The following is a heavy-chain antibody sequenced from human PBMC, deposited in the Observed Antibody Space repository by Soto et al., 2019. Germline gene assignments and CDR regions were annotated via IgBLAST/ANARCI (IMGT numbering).Heavy chain of an antibody. CDR2: IYYSGST. V-gene: IGHV4-30-4*01. CDR3: ARGGEYCSSTSCYYYYYYGMDV. Sequence: SETLSLTGTVSGGSISSGDYYWSWIRQPPGKGLEWIGYIYYSGSTYYNPSLKSRVTISEDTSKNQFSLKLSSVTAADTAVYYCARGGEYCSSTSCYYYYYYGMDVWGQGTTVTVSS. J-gene: IGHJ6*02. D-gene: IGHD2-2*01. CDR1: GGSISSGDYY.